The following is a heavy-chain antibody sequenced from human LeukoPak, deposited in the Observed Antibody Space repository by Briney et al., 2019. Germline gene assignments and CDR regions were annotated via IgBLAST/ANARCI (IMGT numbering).Heavy chain of an antibody. Sequence: PGGSLRLSCAASGFTFNSYAMAWVRQPPEKGLEWVSSITDNGINTYYAGSVKGRFTISRDNSKNTLYLQMNSLRAEDTAVYYCAKGLRGNYDYWGQGTLVTVSS. CDR3: AKGLRGNYDY. V-gene: IGHV3-23*01. CDR2: ITDNGINT. CDR1: GFTFNSYA. D-gene: IGHD1-26*01. J-gene: IGHJ4*02.